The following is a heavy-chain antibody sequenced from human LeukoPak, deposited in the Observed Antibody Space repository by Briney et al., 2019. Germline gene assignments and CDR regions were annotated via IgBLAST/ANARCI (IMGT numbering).Heavy chain of an antibody. CDR2: INAGNGNT. CDR1: GGTFTSYA. Sequence: VASVKVSCKASGGTFTSYAMHWVRQAPGQRLEWMGWINAGNGNTKYSQKFQGRVTITRDTSARTAYMELSSLRSEDTVVYYCARGGEDSGGFVFDCWGQGTLVTVSS. V-gene: IGHV1-3*01. CDR3: ARGGEDSGGFVFDC. J-gene: IGHJ4*02. D-gene: IGHD3-22*01.